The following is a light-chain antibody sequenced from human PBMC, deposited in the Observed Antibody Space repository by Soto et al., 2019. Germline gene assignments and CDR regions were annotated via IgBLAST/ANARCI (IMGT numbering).Light chain of an antibody. CDR2: VLS. Sequence: EIVLTQSPGTLSLSPGERATHSCRASQFFSCCFLFLYKQKFGQAPRFLIYVLSSGAIGIPDSFSGIGSGTDFILTFSRLEPEDFAVYYCQQYGSSPFFGQGTRLEIK. V-gene: IGKV3-20*01. J-gene: IGKJ5*01. CDR3: QQYGSSPF. CDR1: QFFSCCF.